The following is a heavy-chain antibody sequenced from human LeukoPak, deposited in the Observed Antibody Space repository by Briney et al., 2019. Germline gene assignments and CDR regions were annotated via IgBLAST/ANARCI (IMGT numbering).Heavy chain of an antibody. D-gene: IGHD2-2*02. CDR1: GGSINSGGYY. J-gene: IGHJ4*02. CDR3: AGQNIPTPHDY. Sequence: SETLSLTCTVSGGSINSGGYYWTWIRQPPGEGLEWIAYFSHSGSTFYNPSLKSRVTISLDTSKNQFSLNLRSVTAADTAVYYCAGQNIPTPHDYWGQGTQVTVSS. V-gene: IGHV4-30-2*01. CDR2: FSHSGST.